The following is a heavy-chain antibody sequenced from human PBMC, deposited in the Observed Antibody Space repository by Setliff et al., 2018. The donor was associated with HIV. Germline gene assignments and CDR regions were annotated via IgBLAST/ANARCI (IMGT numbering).Heavy chain of an antibody. CDR3: ARGVTIFGVVIMGYYMDV. D-gene: IGHD3-3*01. Sequence: PGASLTISCAVSGFTFRNSWMTWVRQAPGKGLEWVANIKQDGSEKYYVDSVKGRFTISRDNAKNSLFLQMSSLRVEDAAVYYCARGVTIFGVVIMGYYMDVWGKGTTVTVSS. V-gene: IGHV3-7*03. CDR1: GFTFRNSW. J-gene: IGHJ6*03. CDR2: IKQDGSEK.